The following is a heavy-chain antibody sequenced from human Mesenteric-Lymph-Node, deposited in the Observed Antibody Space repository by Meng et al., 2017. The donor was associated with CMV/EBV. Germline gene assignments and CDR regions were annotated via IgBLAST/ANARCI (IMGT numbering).Heavy chain of an antibody. CDR3: ARDRSGY. CDR2: IIVILGIA. D-gene: IGHD3-10*01. Sequence: SSLPVCCTASGGTFRIYPFRWVRLAPGQGLAWMGRIIVILGIANYAQKFQGRVTITADKFTSTAYMELSSLRSEATAVYYCARDRSGYWGQGTLVTVSS. J-gene: IGHJ4*02. CDR1: GGTFRIYP. V-gene: IGHV1-69*04.